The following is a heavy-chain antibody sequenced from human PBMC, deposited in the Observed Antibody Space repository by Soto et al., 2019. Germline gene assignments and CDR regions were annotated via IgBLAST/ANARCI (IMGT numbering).Heavy chain of an antibody. D-gene: IGHD3-16*01. V-gene: IGHV4-39*02. CDR2: IYYSGST. J-gene: IGHJ6*04. CDR1: GGSISSSSYY. Sequence: SETLSLTCTVSGGSISSSSYYWGWIRQPPGKGLEWIGSIYYSGSTYYNPSLKSRVTISVDTSKNQFSLKLSSVTAADTAVYYCAREFGAHLNRGRFPPMDVWGKGTTVTVSS. CDR3: AREFGAHLNRGRFPPMDV.